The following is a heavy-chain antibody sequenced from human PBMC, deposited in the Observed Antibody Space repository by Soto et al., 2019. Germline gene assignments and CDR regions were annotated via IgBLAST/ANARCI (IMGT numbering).Heavy chain of an antibody. V-gene: IGHV4-39*01. CDR3: ADSSSWKKPPIY. Sequence: SETLSLTCTVSGASISSSSYYWGWIRQPPGKGLEWIGSIYYSGSTYYNPSLKSRVTISVDTSKNQFSLKLSSVTAADTAVYYCADSSSWKKPPIYWGQGTLVTVSS. D-gene: IGHD6-13*01. CDR1: GASISSSSYY. CDR2: IYYSGST. J-gene: IGHJ4*02.